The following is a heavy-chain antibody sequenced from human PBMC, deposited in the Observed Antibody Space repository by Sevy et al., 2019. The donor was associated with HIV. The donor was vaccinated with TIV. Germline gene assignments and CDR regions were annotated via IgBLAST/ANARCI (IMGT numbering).Heavy chain of an antibody. CDR2: ISAYNGNT. CDR1: GYTFTSYG. CDR3: ARDGRLRTVVTPWWFDP. J-gene: IGHJ5*02. Sequence: ASVKVSCKASGYTFTSYGISWVRQAPGQGLEWMGWISAYNGNTNYAQKLQGRVTMTTDTSTSTAYTELRSLRSDDTAVYYCARDGRLRTVVTPWWFDPWGQGTLVTVSS. D-gene: IGHD2-21*02. V-gene: IGHV1-18*01.